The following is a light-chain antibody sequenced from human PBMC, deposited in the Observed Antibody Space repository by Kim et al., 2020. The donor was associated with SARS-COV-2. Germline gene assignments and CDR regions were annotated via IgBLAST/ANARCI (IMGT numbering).Light chain of an antibody. V-gene: IGLV3-1*01. CDR2: QDN. J-gene: IGLJ3*02. CDR3: QTWDSSSVM. CDR1: KLGDRY. Sequence: SAGQTASFTCSGDKLGDRYVCWYQQKPGQSPVLVIYQDNRRPSGIPERFSGSVSGNTATLTVSGAQATDEADYYCQTWDSSSVMFGGGTKLTVL.